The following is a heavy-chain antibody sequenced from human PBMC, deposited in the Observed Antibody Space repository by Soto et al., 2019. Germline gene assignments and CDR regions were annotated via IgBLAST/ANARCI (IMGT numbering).Heavy chain of an antibody. V-gene: IGHV3-30-3*01. D-gene: IGHD3-9*01. CDR1: GFTFSSYA. CDR3: ARDDESVDPYYYGIDV. CDR2: ISYDGSNK. Sequence: QVQLVESGGGVVQPGRSLRLSCAASGFTFSSYAMHWVRQAPGKGLEWVAVISYDGSNKYYADSVKGRFTISRDNSKNTLYLQMNSLRAEDTAVYYCARDDESVDPYYYGIDVWGQGTTVTVSS. J-gene: IGHJ6*02.